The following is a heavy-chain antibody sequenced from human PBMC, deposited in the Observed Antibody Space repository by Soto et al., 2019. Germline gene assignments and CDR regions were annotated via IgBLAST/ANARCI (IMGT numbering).Heavy chain of an antibody. J-gene: IGHJ5*02. CDR3: ARVRLYSYGGRGWFDP. CDR1: GFTFSSFW. CDR2: IKQDGSAK. V-gene: IGHV3-7*03. Sequence: GGSLRLSCAASGFTFSSFWMSWVRQAPGKGLEWVANIKQDGSAKYYVDSVKGRFTISRDNAKNSLYLQMDRLQAEDTAVYFCARVRLYSYGGRGWFDPWGQGTLVTV. D-gene: IGHD2-21*01.